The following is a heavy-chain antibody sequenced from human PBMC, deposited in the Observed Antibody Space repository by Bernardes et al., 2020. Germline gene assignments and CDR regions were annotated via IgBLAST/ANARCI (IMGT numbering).Heavy chain of an antibody. V-gene: IGHV4-31*03. CDR2: IYYSGST. J-gene: IGHJ4*02. D-gene: IGHD1-26*01. Sequence: SETLSLTCTVSGGSISSGGYYWSWIRQHPGKGLEWIGYIYYSGSTYYNPSLKSRVTISVDTSKNQFSLKLSSVTAADTAVYYCARTQWELATGYDYWGQGTLVTVSS. CDR1: GGSISSGGYY. CDR3: ARTQWELATGYDY.